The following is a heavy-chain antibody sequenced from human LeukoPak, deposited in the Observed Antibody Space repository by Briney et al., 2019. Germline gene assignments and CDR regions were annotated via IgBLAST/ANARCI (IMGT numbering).Heavy chain of an antibody. CDR3: AKDRKWLRSNGYYGMDV. J-gene: IGHJ6*02. Sequence: GGSLRLSCAASGCTFSSYAMSWVRQAPGKGLEWVSAISGSGGSTYYADSVKGRFTISRDNSKNTLYLQMNSLRAEDTAVYYCAKDRKWLRSNGYYGMDVWGQGTTVTVSS. CDR2: ISGSGGST. D-gene: IGHD5-12*01. V-gene: IGHV3-23*01. CDR1: GCTFSSYA.